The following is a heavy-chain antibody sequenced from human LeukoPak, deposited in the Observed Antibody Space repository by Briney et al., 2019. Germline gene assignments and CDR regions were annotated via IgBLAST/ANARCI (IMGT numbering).Heavy chain of an antibody. J-gene: IGHJ4*02. CDR1: GGSISNYY. V-gene: IGHV4-59*08. CDR2: IHDSGST. CDR3: ARLDAAAGRYLQSFY. D-gene: IGHD5-24*01. Sequence: KTSETLSLTCTVSGGSISNYYWSWIRQSPEKGLEWIGYIHDSGSTNYNPSLKSRVTISVDTSKNQFSLKLSSVTAADTAVYYCARLDAAAGRYLQSFYWGQGTLVTVSS.